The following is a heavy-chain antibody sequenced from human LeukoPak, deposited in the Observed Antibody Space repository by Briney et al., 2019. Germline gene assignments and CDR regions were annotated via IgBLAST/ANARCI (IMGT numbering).Heavy chain of an antibody. CDR2: IKQDGSET. CDR1: GFTFSDYW. J-gene: IGHJ6*03. D-gene: IGHD5-18*01. Sequence: GRSLRLSCAASGFTFSDYWMSWVRQAPGKGLEWVANIKQDGSETYYVDSVKGRFTISRDNAKNSLYLQMNSLRAEDTAVYYCARTQGYSYGYSYYMDVWGKGTTVTISS. CDR3: ARTQGYSYGYSYYMDV. V-gene: IGHV3-7*01.